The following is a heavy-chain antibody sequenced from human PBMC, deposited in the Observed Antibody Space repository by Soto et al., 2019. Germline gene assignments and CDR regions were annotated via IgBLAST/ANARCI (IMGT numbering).Heavy chain of an antibody. CDR1: GFTFSSYS. J-gene: IGHJ3*02. V-gene: IGHV3-48*01. D-gene: IGHD2-8*01. CDR2: ISSSSSTI. Sequence: GGSLRLSCAASGFTFSSYSMNWVRQAPGKGLEWVSYISSSSSTIYYADSVKGRFTISRDNAKNSLYLQMNSLRAEDTAVYYCAMTTYCTNGVCYTDDAFDIWGQGTMVT. CDR3: AMTTYCTNGVCYTDDAFDI.